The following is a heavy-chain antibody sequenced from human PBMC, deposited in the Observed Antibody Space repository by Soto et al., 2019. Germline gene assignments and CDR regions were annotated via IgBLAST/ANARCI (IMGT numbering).Heavy chain of an antibody. CDR2: ISAYNGNT. Sequence: GASVKGSCKASGYTFTSYGISWGPQGPGQGLEWMGWISAYNGNTNYVKKLQGRVSMTTDTSTSTAYMELRSLTSDDTAVYYCARVQASLAFDDWGQGILVTVSS. J-gene: IGHJ4*02. CDR3: ARVQASLAFDD. D-gene: IGHD1-1*01. CDR1: GYTFTSYG. V-gene: IGHV1-18*01.